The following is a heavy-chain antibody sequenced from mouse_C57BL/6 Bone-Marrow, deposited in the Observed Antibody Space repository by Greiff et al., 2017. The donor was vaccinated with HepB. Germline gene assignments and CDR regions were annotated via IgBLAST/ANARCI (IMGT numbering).Heavy chain of an antibody. D-gene: IGHD1-2*01. CDR2: IYPGSGST. Sequence: VQLQQPGAELVKPGASVKMSCKASGYTFTSYWITWVKQRPGQGLEWIGDIYPGSGSTNYNEKFKSKATLTVDTSSSTAYMQLSSLTSEDSAVYYCARWGLRLYYFDYWGQGTTLTVSS. CDR1: GYTFTSYW. V-gene: IGHV1-55*01. J-gene: IGHJ2*01. CDR3: ARWGLRLYYFDY.